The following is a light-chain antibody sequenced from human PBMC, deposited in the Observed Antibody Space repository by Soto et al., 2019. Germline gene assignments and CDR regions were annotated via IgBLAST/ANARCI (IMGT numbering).Light chain of an antibody. CDR1: SSNIGSNT. CDR2: SNN. Sequence: QSVLTQPPSASGTPGQRVTISCSGSSSNIGSNTVNWYQQLPGTAPKLLIYSNNQRPSGVPDRFSGSKSGTPASLAISGLQSEDEADYYCASCDDSLNGHVFGTVTKVTVL. J-gene: IGLJ1*01. V-gene: IGLV1-44*01. CDR3: ASCDDSLNGHV.